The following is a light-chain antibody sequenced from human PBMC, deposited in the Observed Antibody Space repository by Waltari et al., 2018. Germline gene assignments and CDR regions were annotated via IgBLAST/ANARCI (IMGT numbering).Light chain of an antibody. V-gene: IGLV2-14*01. CDR1: SSDVSASNF. J-gene: IGLJ1*01. CDR3: SSYTSRATYV. CDR2: DLN. Sequence: QSALTQPASVSGSPGQSITISCTRTSSDVSASNFAPWYQHHPGKSPKLIIYDLNVRPSGVSNRFSGSKSGNTASLTISGLQTEDEADYYCSSYTSRATYVFGTGTKVTVL.